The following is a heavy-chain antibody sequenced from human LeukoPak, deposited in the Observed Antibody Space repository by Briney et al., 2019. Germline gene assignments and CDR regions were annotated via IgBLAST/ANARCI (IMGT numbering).Heavy chain of an antibody. V-gene: IGHV3-48*03. CDR2: IDDSGSSI. CDR3: ARDRTVGVPGTLQFDF. CDR1: GFTFSSYE. J-gene: IGHJ4*02. D-gene: IGHD6-19*01. Sequence: GGSLRLSCAASGFTFSSYEMNWVRQAPGKGLEWVSYIDDSGSSIYYADSVKGRFTISRDNAKSSLYLQMNSLRAEDTAVYYCARDRTVGVPGTLQFDFWGQGTLVTVPS.